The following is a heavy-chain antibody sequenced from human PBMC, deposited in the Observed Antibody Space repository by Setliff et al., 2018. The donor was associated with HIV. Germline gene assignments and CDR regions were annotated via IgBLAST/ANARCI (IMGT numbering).Heavy chain of an antibody. CDR2: ISWDGGSS. V-gene: IGHV3-43D*03. CDR1: GFTFDDYA. Sequence: PGESLKISCAASGFTFDDYAMHWVRQAPGKGLEWVSFISWDGGSSDYADSVKGRFTISRDNSKSSLFLQMDSLRVEDTAVYYCARDSGTTVGATGPGYWGQGTLVTVSS. D-gene: IGHD1-26*01. J-gene: IGHJ4*02. CDR3: ARDSGTTVGATGPGY.